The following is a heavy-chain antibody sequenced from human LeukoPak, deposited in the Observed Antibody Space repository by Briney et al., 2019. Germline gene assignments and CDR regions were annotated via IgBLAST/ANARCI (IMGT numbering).Heavy chain of an antibody. CDR3: ARGADSSGYFELQGDAFDI. V-gene: IGHV4-28*03. CDR2: IYYSGST. CDR1: GYSISSSNW. J-gene: IGHJ3*02. D-gene: IGHD3-22*01. Sequence: PSDTLSLTCAVSGYSISSSNWWGWIRQPPGKGLEWIGYIYYSGSTYYNPSLKSRVTMSVDTSKNQFSLKLSSVTAVDTAVYYCARGADSSGYFELQGDAFDIWGQGTMVTVSS.